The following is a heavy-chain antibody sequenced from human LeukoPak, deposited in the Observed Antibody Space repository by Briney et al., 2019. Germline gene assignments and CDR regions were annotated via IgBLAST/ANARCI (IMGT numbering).Heavy chain of an antibody. J-gene: IGHJ6*04. D-gene: IGHD3-10*01. V-gene: IGHV3-21*01. CDR2: ISSSSRYI. CDR1: GFTFSSYS. CDR3: ARDRSYYGSGSYPLNGMDV. Sequence: GGSLRLSCAASGFTFSSYSMNWVRQAPGKGLEWVLSISSSSRYIYYAESVKGRFTISRDNAKNSLYLQMNSLRAEDTAVYYCARDRSYYGSGSYPLNGMDVWGKGPTVTGSS.